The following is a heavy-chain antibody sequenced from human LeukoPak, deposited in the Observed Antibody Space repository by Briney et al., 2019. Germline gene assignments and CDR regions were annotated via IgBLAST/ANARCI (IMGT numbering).Heavy chain of an antibody. D-gene: IGHD3-10*01. V-gene: IGHV4-28*01. Sequence: KSSETLSLTCAVSGYSITSSSWWGWIRQPPGKGLEWIGYIYHSGTTYYNPSLQSRVTMSVDTSKNQFSLKLSSVTAVDTAVYYYARKENVYYYFDYWGQGTLVTVSS. J-gene: IGHJ4*02. CDR2: IYHSGTT. CDR1: GYSITSSSW. CDR3: ARKENVYYYFDY.